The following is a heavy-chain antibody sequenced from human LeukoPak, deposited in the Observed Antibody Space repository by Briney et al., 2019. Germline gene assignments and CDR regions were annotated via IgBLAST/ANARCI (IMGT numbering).Heavy chain of an antibody. Sequence: TGGALRLSCAASGFTFSSYWMSWVRQAPGKGLEWVANIKQDGSDKNYVDSVKGRFTISRDNAKNSLYLQMNSLRAEDTAVYYCARDHRGVFDYWGQGTLVTVSS. J-gene: IGHJ4*02. CDR2: IKQDGSDK. V-gene: IGHV3-7*01. CDR3: ARDHRGVFDY. CDR1: GFTFSSYW. D-gene: IGHD1-26*01.